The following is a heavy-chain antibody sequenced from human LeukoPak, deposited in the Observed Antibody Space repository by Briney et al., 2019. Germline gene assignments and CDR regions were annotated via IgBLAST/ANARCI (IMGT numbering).Heavy chain of an antibody. CDR2: IYYSGST. D-gene: IGHD3-9*01. CDR1: GGSISSSSYY. Sequence: KTSETLSLTCTVSGGSISSSSYYWGWIRQPPGKGLEWIGSIYYSGSTYYSPSLKSRVTISVDTSKNQFSLKVSSVTTADTAVYYCARGERLGPDYWGPGTLVTVSS. CDR3: ARGERLGPDY. J-gene: IGHJ4*02. V-gene: IGHV4-39*07.